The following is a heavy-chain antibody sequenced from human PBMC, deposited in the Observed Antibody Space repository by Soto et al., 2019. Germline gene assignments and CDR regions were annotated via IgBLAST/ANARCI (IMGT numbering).Heavy chain of an antibody. Sequence: QVQLVQSGAEVKKPGASVKVSCKASGYTFTGYYMHWVRQAPGQGLEWMGWINPNSGGTNYAQKFQGWVTMTRDTSISIAYMELSRLRSDDTAVYYCARGPREYQLLFTFDYWGQGTLVTVSS. CDR2: INPNSGGT. CDR3: ARGPREYQLLFTFDY. V-gene: IGHV1-2*04. J-gene: IGHJ4*02. D-gene: IGHD2-2*01. CDR1: GYTFTGYY.